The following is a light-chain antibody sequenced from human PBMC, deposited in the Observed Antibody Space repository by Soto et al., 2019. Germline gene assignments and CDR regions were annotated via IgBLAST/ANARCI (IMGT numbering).Light chain of an antibody. V-gene: IGKV3-20*01. J-gene: IGKJ2*01. CDR1: HSLTNNY. CDR3: QQYGSSPPYT. CDR2: GSS. Sequence: EVVLTQSPGTLSLSPGERATLSCRASHSLTNNYLAWYQQKPGQAPRPLLFGSSDMATGIPDRFIGSGSGTDFTSTINRLGPEDFAVYYCQQYGSSPPYTLGRGTKLDIK.